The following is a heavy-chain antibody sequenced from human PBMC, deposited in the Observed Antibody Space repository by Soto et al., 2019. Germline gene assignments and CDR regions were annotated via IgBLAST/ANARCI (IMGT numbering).Heavy chain of an antibody. V-gene: IGHV4-34*01. CDR3: AREAYDILTGYYTTYYFDY. J-gene: IGHJ4*02. CDR2: INHSGST. Sequence: PSETLSLTCAVYGGSFSGYYWSWIRQPPGKGLEWIGEINHSGSTNYNPSLKSRVTISVDTSKNQFSLKLSSVTAADTAVYYCAREAYDILTGYYTTYYFDYWGQGTLVTVSS. CDR1: GGSFSGYY. D-gene: IGHD3-9*01.